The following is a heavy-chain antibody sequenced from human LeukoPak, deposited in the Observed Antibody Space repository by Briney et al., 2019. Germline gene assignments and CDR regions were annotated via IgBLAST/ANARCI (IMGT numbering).Heavy chain of an antibody. CDR2: ITSSGDTT. V-gene: IGHV3-23*01. J-gene: IGHJ4*02. D-gene: IGHD3-10*01. Sequence: GXXLRLSCTASGFTFSIYAMSWVRQAPGRGLEWVSAITSSGDTTFYADSVRGRFTISRDNSKNTLYLQMSSLRAEDTAVFYCAKDRPNYFGSNGHYYRRNGDFWGQGTLVTVSS. CDR3: AKDRPNYFGSNGHYYRRNGDF. CDR1: GFTFSIYA.